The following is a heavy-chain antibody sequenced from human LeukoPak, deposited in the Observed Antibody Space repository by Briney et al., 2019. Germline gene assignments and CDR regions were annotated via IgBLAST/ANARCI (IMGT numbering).Heavy chain of an antibody. D-gene: IGHD5-12*01. CDR3: AKDPAMATIIPDFDY. V-gene: IGHV3-23*01. Sequence: RGSLRLSCAASGFTFSSYAMSWVRQAPGKGLEWVSAISGSGGSTYYADSVKGGFTISRDNSKNTLYLQMNSLRAEDTAVYYCAKDPAMATIIPDFDYWGQGTLVTVSS. CDR2: ISGSGGST. J-gene: IGHJ4*02. CDR1: GFTFSSYA.